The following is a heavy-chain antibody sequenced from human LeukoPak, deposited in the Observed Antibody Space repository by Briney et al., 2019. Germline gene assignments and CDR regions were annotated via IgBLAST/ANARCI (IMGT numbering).Heavy chain of an antibody. V-gene: IGHV1-2*02. D-gene: IGHD3-22*01. J-gene: IGHJ4*02. CDR3: ASSYDSSGYWGGAFDY. CDR2: INPNSGGT. CDR1: GYTFTGYY. Sequence: ASVKVSCKASGYTFTGYYMHWVRQAPGQGLEWMGWINPNSGGTNYAQKLQGRVTMTTDTSTSTAYMELRSLRSDDTAVYYCASSYDSSGYWGGAFDYWGQGTLVTVSS.